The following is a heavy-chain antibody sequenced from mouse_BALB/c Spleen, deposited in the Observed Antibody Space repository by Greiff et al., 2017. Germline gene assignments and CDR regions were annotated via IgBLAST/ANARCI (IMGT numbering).Heavy chain of an antibody. CDR1: GYTFTNYW. CDR2: IYPGGGYT. CDR3: AREGYYGSSPWYFDV. D-gene: IGHD1-1*01. V-gene: IGHV1-63*02. Sequence: VQRVESGAELVRPGTSVKISCKASGYTFTNYWLGWVKQRPGHGLEWIGDIYPGGGYTNYNEKFKGKATLTADTSSSTAYMQLSSLTSEDSAVYFCAREGYYGSSPWYFDVWGAGTTVTVSS. J-gene: IGHJ1*01.